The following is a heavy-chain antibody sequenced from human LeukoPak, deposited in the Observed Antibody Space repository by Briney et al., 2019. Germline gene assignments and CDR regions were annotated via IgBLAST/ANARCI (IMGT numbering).Heavy chain of an antibody. Sequence: GGSLRLSCAASGFTLSSYSMNWVRQAPGKGLEWVSSISSSSSYIYYADSVKGRFTISRDNAKNSLYLQMNSLRAEDTAVYYCAREGGIVGGFDYWGQGTLVTVSS. CDR1: GFTLSSYS. CDR2: ISSSSSYI. D-gene: IGHD1-26*01. CDR3: AREGGIVGGFDY. J-gene: IGHJ4*02. V-gene: IGHV3-21*01.